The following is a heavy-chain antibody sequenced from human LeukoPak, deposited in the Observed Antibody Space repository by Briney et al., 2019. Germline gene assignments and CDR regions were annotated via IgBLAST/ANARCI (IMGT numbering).Heavy chain of an antibody. CDR3: ARDGGCDLFDY. CDR1: GYTFTSYG. V-gene: IGHV1-18*01. CDR2: ISAYNGNT. J-gene: IGHJ4*02. D-gene: IGHD2-15*01. Sequence: GASVKVSCKASGYTFTSYGISWVRQAPGRGLEWMGWISAYNGNTNYAQKLQGRVTMTTDTSTSTVYMELRSLRSDDTAVYYCARDGGCDLFDYWGQGTLVTVSS.